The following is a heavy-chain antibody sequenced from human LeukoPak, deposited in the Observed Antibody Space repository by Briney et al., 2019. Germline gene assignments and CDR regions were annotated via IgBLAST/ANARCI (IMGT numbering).Heavy chain of an antibody. D-gene: IGHD6-13*01. V-gene: IGHV1-2*02. Sequence: WASVKVSCKASGYTFTGYYMHWVRQAPGQVLEWMGWINPNSGGTNYAQKFQGRVTMTRDTSISTAYMELSRLRSDDTAVYYCARGPHSSSWYGWFDPWGQGTLVTVSS. CDR2: INPNSGGT. CDR1: GYTFTGYY. CDR3: ARGPHSSSWYGWFDP. J-gene: IGHJ5*02.